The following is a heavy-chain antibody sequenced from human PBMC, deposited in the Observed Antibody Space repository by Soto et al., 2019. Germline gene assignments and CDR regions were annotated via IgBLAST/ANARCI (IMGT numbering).Heavy chain of an antibody. V-gene: IGHV3-30-3*01. CDR3: ARDRGQLSPPATPYYFAY. Sequence: GGSLRLSCAASGFTFSSYAMHWVRQAPGKGLEWVAVISYDGSNKYYADSVKGRFTISRDNSKNTLYLQMNSLRAEDTAVYYCARDRGQLSPPATPYYFAYWGQGTLVTVSS. CDR1: GFTFSSYA. D-gene: IGHD1-1*01. CDR2: ISYDGSNK. J-gene: IGHJ4*02.